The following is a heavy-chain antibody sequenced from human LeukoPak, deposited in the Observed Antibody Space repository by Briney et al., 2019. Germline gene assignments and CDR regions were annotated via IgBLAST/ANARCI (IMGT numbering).Heavy chain of an antibody. CDR2: ISGSGGST. CDR1: GFTFSYYA. Sequence: PGGSLRLSCAASGFTFSYYAMSWVRQAPGKGLEWVSAISGSGGSTYYADSVKGRSTISRDNSKNTLFLQMNSLRAEDTALYYCAKIARGGLAGLFDYWGQGTLVTVSS. D-gene: IGHD6-19*01. CDR3: AKIARGGLAGLFDY. J-gene: IGHJ4*02. V-gene: IGHV3-23*01.